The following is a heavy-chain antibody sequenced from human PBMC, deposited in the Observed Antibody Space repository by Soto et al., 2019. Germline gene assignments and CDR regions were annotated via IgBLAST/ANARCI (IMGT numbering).Heavy chain of an antibody. CDR1: GYTFTSYG. V-gene: IGHV1-18*01. Sequence: GASVKVSCKASGYTFTSYGMSWVRQAPGQGLEWMGWISAYNGNTNYAQKLQGRVTMTTDTSTSPAYMELRSLRSDDTAVYYCGRGDVVVPAVRGFDYWGQGTLVTVSS. D-gene: IGHD2-2*01. CDR2: ISAYNGNT. J-gene: IGHJ4*02. CDR3: GRGDVVVPAVRGFDY.